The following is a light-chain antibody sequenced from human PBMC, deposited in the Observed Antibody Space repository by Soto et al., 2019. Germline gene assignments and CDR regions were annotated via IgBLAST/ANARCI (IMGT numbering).Light chain of an antibody. CDR1: QSVSSN. V-gene: IGKV3-15*01. CDR3: QQYNNWKT. J-gene: IGKJ1*01. Sequence: EIVMTQSPATLSVSLGERVTLSCRASQSVSSNLAWYQQKPGQAPRLLIYGASTRATGIPARFSGSGSGTEFTLTISSLKSEDFAVYYCQQYNNWKTFGQGTKVDIK. CDR2: GAS.